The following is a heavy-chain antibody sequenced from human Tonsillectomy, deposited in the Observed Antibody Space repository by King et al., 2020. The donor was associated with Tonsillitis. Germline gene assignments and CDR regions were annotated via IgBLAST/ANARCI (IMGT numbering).Heavy chain of an antibody. CDR1: GFSVSDAW. V-gene: IGHV3-15*01. CDR3: SSEDQDYNIGWLDLYFFES. CDR2: IKTKSDGETT. D-gene: IGHD6-19*01. J-gene: IGHJ4*02. Sequence: VQLVESGGGVVKPGESLRLSCAGSGFSVSDAWMSWVRQAPGKGLEWVGRIKTKSDGETTDYSAPVKGRFTISRDDSKNTVHLQMHSLKTEDTAVYYCSSEDQDYNIGWLDLYFFESWGQGTLVTVSS.